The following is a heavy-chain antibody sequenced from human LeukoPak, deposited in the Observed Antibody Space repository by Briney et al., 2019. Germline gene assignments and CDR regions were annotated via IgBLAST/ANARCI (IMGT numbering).Heavy chain of an antibody. Sequence: ASVTVSCTASGYTFTSYDINWVRQATGQGLEWMGWMNPNSGNTGYAQKFQGRVTMTRNTSISTAYMELSSLRSEDTAVYYCATFPNCGGDCLYYYGMDVWGQGTTVTVSS. CDR1: GYTFTSYD. CDR2: MNPNSGNT. D-gene: IGHD2-21*02. V-gene: IGHV1-8*01. CDR3: ATFPNCGGDCLYYYGMDV. J-gene: IGHJ6*02.